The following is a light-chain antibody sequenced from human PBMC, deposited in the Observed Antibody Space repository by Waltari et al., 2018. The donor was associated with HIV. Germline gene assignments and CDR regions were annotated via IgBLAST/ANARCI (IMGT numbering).Light chain of an antibody. V-gene: IGKV3-20*01. CDR2: GAS. CDR3: QQYGSSPYT. CDR1: QSVSSSY. J-gene: IGKJ2*01. Sequence: EIVLTQSPGTLSSSPGERATLPCRASQSVSSSYLAWYQQKPGQAPRLLIYGASSRATGIPDRFSGSGSGTDFTLTISRLEPEDFAVYSCQQYGSSPYTFGQGTKLEIK.